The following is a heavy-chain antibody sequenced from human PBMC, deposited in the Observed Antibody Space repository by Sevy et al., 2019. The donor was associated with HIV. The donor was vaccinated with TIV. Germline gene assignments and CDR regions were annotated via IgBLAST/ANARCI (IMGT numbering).Heavy chain of an antibody. CDR1: GYWFTSHW. Sequence: GESLKISCETSGYWFTSHWIGWVCRMPGKGLEWVGIIFPGNSDARYAPSFQGQVTISVDRSISAAYLQWSSLKASHTAIYYCVSGGHRPLDAFDIWGQGTMVTVSS. CDR2: IFPGNSDA. D-gene: IGHD2-15*01. J-gene: IGHJ3*02. V-gene: IGHV5-51*01. CDR3: VSGGHRPLDAFDI.